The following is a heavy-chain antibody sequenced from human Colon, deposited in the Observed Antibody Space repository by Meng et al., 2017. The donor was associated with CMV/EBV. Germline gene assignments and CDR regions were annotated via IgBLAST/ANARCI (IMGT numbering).Heavy chain of an antibody. Sequence: SSWMTWGRQVPGKGLLWVSRITPDGRATDYADSVKGRFSISRDNVKNTVFLQMNSLTVEDTGVYYCARDFYTAEYSSPGDDFDFCGQGTLVTVSS. J-gene: IGHJ4*02. V-gene: IGHV3-74*01. CDR2: ITPDGRAT. CDR1: SSW. D-gene: IGHD5-18*01. CDR3: ARDFYTAEYSSPGDDFDF.